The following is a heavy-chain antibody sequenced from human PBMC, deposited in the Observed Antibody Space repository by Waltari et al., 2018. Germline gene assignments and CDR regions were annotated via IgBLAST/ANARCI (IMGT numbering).Heavy chain of an antibody. CDR1: GYTFTSYD. J-gene: IGHJ4*02. V-gene: IGHV1-8*02. CDR2: MNPSTGDT. CDR3: ARNYRTTGTFDY. D-gene: IGHD1-1*01. Sequence: QVQLVQSGAEVKKPGASVKVSCKDSGYTFTSYDFNWVRQATGQGLEWLGWMNPSTGDTGYAQKFQGRITMTRDTSINTAYMELRSLRSDDTAIYYCARNYRTTGTFDYWGQGALVTVSS.